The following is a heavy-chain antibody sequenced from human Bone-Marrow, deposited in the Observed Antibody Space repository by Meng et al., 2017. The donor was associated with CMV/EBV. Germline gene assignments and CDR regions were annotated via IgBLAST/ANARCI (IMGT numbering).Heavy chain of an antibody. J-gene: IGHJ4*02. CDR1: GGSFSGYY. Sequence: SETLSLTCAVYGGSFSGYYWSWIRQPPGKGLEWIGEINHSGSTNYNPSLKSRVTISVDTSKNQFSLKLSSVTATDTAVYYCARSVPLVSSGWYSNWGPGKLVTISS. V-gene: IGHV4-34*01. D-gene: IGHD6-19*01. CDR3: ARSVPLVSSGWYSN. CDR2: INHSGST.